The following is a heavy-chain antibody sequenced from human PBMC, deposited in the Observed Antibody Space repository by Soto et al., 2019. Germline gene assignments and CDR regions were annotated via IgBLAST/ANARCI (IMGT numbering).Heavy chain of an antibody. CDR1: GFTFSSYA. CDR3: ANTPVKIAAAGIDY. Sequence: PGGSLRLSCAASGFTFSSYAMSWVRQAPGKGLEWVSAISGSGGSTYYADSVKGRFTISRDNSKNTLYLQMNSLRAEDTAVYYCANTPVKIAAAGIDYWGQGTLVTVSS. J-gene: IGHJ4*02. CDR2: ISGSGGST. V-gene: IGHV3-23*01. D-gene: IGHD6-13*01.